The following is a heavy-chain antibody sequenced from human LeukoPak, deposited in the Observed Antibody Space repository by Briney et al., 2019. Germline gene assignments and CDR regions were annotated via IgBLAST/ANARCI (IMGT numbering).Heavy chain of an antibody. CDR1: GGSISSYY. CDR2: IYYSGST. J-gene: IGHJ4*02. D-gene: IGHD3-9*01. CDR3: ARLYISTAPHFDY. Sequence: SETLSLTCTVSGGSISSYYWSWIRQPPGKGLEWIGYIYYSGSTNYNPSLKSRVTISVDTSKNQFSLKLSSVTAADTAVYYCARLYISTAPHFDYWGQGTLVTVSS. V-gene: IGHV4-59*01.